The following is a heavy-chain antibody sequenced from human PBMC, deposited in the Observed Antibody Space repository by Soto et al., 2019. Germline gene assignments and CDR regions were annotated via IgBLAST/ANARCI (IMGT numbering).Heavy chain of an antibody. J-gene: IGHJ4*03. V-gene: IGHV3-74*01. D-gene: IGHD3-9*01. CDR1: GFTFSSYW. CDR2: INSDGSST. Sequence: EVQLVESGGGLVQPGGSLRLSCAASGFTFSSYWMHWVRQAPGKGLVWVSRINSDGSSTSYADSVKGRFTISRDNAKNTLYLQMNSLRAEDTAVYYCARQWTNYDILTGYFQYYFDYWGQGTTVIVSS. CDR3: ARQWTNYDILTGYFQYYFDY.